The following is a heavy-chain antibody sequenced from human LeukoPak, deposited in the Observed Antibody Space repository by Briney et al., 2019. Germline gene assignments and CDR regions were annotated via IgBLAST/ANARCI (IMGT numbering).Heavy chain of an antibody. CDR3: ATEPYYDILTGAFDI. D-gene: IGHD3-9*01. CDR2: ISTSGST. Sequence: SETLSLTCAVSGGSFSGYYWSWIRQPAGKGLEWIGRISTSGSTNYNPSLKSRVTISVDTSKNQFSLKLSSVTAADTAVYYCATEPYYDILTGAFDIWGQGTMVTVSS. J-gene: IGHJ3*02. CDR1: GGSFSGYY. V-gene: IGHV4-4*07.